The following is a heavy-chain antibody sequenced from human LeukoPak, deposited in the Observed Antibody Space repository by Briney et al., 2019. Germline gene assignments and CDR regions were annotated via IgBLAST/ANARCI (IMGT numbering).Heavy chain of an antibody. V-gene: IGHV3-30*04. CDR2: ISYDGSNK. CDR3: ARVNTAMAQHRYYFDY. D-gene: IGHD5-18*01. J-gene: IGHJ4*02. Sequence: GRSLRLSCAASGFTFSSYAMHWVRQAPGKVLEWGAVISYDGSNKYYADSVKGRFTISRDNSKNTLYLQMNSLRAEDTAVYYCARVNTAMAQHRYYFDYWGQGTLVTVSS. CDR1: GFTFSSYA.